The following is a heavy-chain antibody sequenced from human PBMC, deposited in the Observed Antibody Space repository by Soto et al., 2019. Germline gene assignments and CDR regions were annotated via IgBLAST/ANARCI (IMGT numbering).Heavy chain of an antibody. CDR3: ADRECRASGDFDC. V-gene: IGHV2-5*02. CDR1: GFSLSTPGVG. CDR2: IYWDDDK. J-gene: IGHJ4*02. Sequence: QITLKESGPPLVKPTQTLTLTCTFSGFSLSTPGVGVGWIRQPPGKALEWLALIYWDDDKRYSPSLKSRLTITNHTAKNQVVLTMPNMDPVDTATYYRADRECRASGDFDCCGQGTPITVSS. D-gene: IGHD3-3*01.